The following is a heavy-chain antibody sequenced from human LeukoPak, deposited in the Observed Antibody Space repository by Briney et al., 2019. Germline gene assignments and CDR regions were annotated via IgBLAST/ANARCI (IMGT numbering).Heavy chain of an antibody. CDR2: ISYDGSNK. J-gene: IGHJ4*02. V-gene: IGHV3-30-3*01. Sequence: GRSLRLSCAASGFTFSSYAMHWVRQAPGKGLEWVAVISYDGSNKYYADSVKGRFTISRDNSKNTLYLQMNSLRADDTAVYYCARSAYCGGDCYSADFDYWGQGTLVTVSS. D-gene: IGHD2-21*02. CDR3: ARSAYCGGDCYSADFDY. CDR1: GFTFSSYA.